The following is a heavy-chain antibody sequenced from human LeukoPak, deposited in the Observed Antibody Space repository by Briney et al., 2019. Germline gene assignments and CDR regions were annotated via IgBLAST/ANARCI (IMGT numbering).Heavy chain of an antibody. CDR1: GFPFCIYC. D-gene: IGHD6-13*01. V-gene: IGHV3-7*01. CDR3: ARPHSSSWYSSPFDY. Sequence: GGPLRLSCAASGFPFCIYCMRWVRNAPEGGLEWVANIKGGGSVRQSLVSGKGRFPITRDSTKISLYLQMNSLRAEDTAVYYCARPHSSSWYSSPFDYWSQGTLVTVSA. CDR2: IKGGGSVR. J-gene: IGHJ4*02.